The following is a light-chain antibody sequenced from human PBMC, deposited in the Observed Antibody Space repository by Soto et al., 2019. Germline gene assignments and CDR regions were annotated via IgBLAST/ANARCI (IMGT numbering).Light chain of an antibody. CDR1: RRVDTD. CDR3: QQYNNWPWT. J-gene: IGKJ1*01. CDR2: ATS. V-gene: IGKV3-15*01. Sequence: EILMTQSPATLSVSPDDSATLSFSASRRVDTDLAWYQQKPGQAPRLLVFATSARATGVPDRSRGSRSGTEFTLTISSLQSEDFAVYYCQQYNNWPWTFGQGTKVDIK.